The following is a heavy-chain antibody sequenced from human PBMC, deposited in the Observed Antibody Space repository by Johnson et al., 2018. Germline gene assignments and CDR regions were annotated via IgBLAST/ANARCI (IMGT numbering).Heavy chain of an antibody. Sequence: EVQLLESGGGVVQPGGSLRLSCAASGFTFSSYSMNWVRQAPGKGLEWVSYISSSSSTIYYADSVKGRFTISRDNAKNSLYLQMNSLRAEDTAVYYCARPPPYDSRSYDAFDIWGQGTMVTVSS. CDR3: ARPPPYDSRSYDAFDI. V-gene: IGHV3-48*01. D-gene: IGHD3-22*01. CDR1: GFTFSSYS. J-gene: IGHJ3*02. CDR2: ISSSSSTI.